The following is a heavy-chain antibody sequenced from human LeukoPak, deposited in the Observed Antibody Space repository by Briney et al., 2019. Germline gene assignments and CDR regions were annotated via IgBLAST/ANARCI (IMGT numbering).Heavy chain of an antibody. Sequence: GGSLRLSCAASGVTVSSYYMSWVRQAPGKGLEWVSVIYTGGSTYYADSVKGRFTISRDSSKNTLYLQMNSLRVEDTAVYYCARGPTTKLDYWGQGTLVTVSS. CDR3: ARGPTTKLDY. CDR1: GVTVSSYY. J-gene: IGHJ4*02. D-gene: IGHD1-7*01. CDR2: IYTGGST. V-gene: IGHV3-66*01.